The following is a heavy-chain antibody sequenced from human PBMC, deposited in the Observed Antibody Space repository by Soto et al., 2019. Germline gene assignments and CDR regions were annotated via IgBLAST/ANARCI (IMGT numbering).Heavy chain of an antibody. CDR1: GYTFTNYY. D-gene: IGHD2-15*01. Sequence: ASVKVSCKTSGYTFTNYYIHWVRQAPGQGLEWMGVINPSGISTTYAQKFQGRVTMTRDTSTSTVYMDLSGLRPEDTAVYFCARVPVSYRAPCSGGSCYLFDYWGQGTLVTVSS. CDR3: ARVPVSYRAPCSGGSCYLFDY. V-gene: IGHV1-46*01. J-gene: IGHJ4*02. CDR2: INPSGIST.